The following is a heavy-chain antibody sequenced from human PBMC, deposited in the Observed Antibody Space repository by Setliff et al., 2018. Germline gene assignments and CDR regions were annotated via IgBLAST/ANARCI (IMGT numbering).Heavy chain of an antibody. D-gene: IGHD6-13*01. J-gene: IGHJ6*03. CDR1: GFTFSSYG. Sequence: PGGSLRLSCAASGFTFSSYGMNWVRQAPGKGLEWVSVISSSSTYISYADSLKGRFTISRDNAKNSLYLQMNSLRGDDAAVYYCASDPSYASSLYYYLEVWGKGTTVTVSS. CDR3: ASDPSYASSLYYYLEV. CDR2: ISSSSTYI. V-gene: IGHV3-21*01.